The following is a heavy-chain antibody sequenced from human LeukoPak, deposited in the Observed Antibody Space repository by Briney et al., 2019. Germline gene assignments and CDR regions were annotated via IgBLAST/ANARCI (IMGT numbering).Heavy chain of an antibody. CDR1: GSTFSSYE. D-gene: IGHD3-10*01. CDR3: ARMVRGVIDY. CDR2: ISSSGSTI. J-gene: IGHJ4*02. V-gene: IGHV3-48*03. Sequence: GGSLRLSCAASGSTFSSYEMNWVRQAPGKGLEWVSYISSSGSTIYYADSVKGRFTISRDNAKNSLYLQMNSLRAEDTAVYYCARMVRGVIDYWGQGTLVTVSS.